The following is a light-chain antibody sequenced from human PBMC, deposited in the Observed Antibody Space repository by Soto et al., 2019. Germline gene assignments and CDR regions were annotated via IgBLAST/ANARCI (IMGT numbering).Light chain of an antibody. J-gene: IGKJ4*01. CDR1: QTVSRN. CDR3: QQRSTWPLLT. V-gene: IGKV3-11*01. Sequence: VLIQSPATLSLSPGERATLSCRASQTVSRNLAWFQQKPGQPPRLLIYDASNRATGIPARFSGSGSGTDYTLTISSLEPEDFAVYYCQQRSTWPLLTFGGGTKVEI. CDR2: DAS.